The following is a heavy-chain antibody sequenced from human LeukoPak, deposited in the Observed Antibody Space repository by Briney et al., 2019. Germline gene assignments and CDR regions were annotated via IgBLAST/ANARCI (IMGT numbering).Heavy chain of an antibody. Sequence: PGGSLRLSCAASGFTFSAYWMHWVRHAPGKGLVWVSRVKYDGSTTTYADSVKGRFTISRDNAKNILYLQMNRLRVGDTAVYYCARDLDWLLFDYWGQGTLVTVSS. CDR3: ARDLDWLLFDY. CDR1: GFTFSAYW. CDR2: VKYDGSTT. V-gene: IGHV3-74*01. D-gene: IGHD3-9*01. J-gene: IGHJ4*02.